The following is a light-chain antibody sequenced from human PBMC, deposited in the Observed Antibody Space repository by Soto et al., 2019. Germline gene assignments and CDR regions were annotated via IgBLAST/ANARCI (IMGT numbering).Light chain of an antibody. V-gene: IGKV4-1*01. CDR2: WAS. CDR3: QQYNNWPPWT. Sequence: DIVLTHSPDSLAVSLGERATINCKSSQSVLYSSNNKNYLAWYQQKPGQPPKLLIYWASTRESGVPDRFSGSGSGTEFTLTISSLQSEDFAVYYCQQYNNWPPWTFGQGTKVDIK. CDR1: QSVLYSSNNKNY. J-gene: IGKJ1*01.